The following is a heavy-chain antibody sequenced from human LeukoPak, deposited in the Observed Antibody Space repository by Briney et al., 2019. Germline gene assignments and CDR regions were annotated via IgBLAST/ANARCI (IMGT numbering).Heavy chain of an antibody. Sequence: SETLSLTCTVSGGSISSYYWSWIRQPPGKGLEWIGYIYYSGSTNYNPSLKSRVTISVDTSKNQFSLKLSSVTAADTAVYYCAREDIVATIPAWGQGTLVTVSS. CDR3: AREDIVATIPA. CDR1: GGSISSYY. D-gene: IGHD5-12*01. CDR2: IYYSGST. J-gene: IGHJ4*02. V-gene: IGHV4-59*08.